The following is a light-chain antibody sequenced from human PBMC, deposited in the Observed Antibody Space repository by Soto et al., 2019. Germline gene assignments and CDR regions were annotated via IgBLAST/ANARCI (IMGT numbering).Light chain of an antibody. CDR3: QHYNNWPPWT. CDR1: QRISSN. V-gene: IGKV3-15*01. J-gene: IGKJ1*01. CDR2: GAS. Sequence: IVLPRYPATLCVTPSESDPLSCRASQRISSNLAWYQQRPGQAPRLHIYGASTRAPGIPARFSGSGSETEFTLTISSLQSEDFAVYYCQHYNNWPPWTFGQRTKVDI.